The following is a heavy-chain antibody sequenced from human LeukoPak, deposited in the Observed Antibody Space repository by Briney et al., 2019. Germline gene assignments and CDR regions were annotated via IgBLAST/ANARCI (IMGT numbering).Heavy chain of an antibody. J-gene: IGHJ4*02. V-gene: IGHV3-11*04. CDR3: ARSGKIYFDWLLDY. CDR1: GLTFSDYY. D-gene: IGHD3-9*01. CDR2: IGRSGTTI. Sequence: GGSLRLSCAASGLTFSDYYMSWIRQVPGKGLEWVSYIGRSGTTIHYADSVKGRFTISWDNAKKSLYLQMNSLRAEDTAVYYCARSGKIYFDWLLDYRGQGTLVTVSS.